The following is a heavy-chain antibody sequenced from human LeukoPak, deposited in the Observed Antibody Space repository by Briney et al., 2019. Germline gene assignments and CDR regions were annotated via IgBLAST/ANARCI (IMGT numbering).Heavy chain of an antibody. CDR2: ISRSSDSI. J-gene: IGHJ4*02. Sequence: GGSLRLSCAASGFTFSTYGMTWVRQAPGKGLEWISYISRSSDSIKYADSVEGRFTISRDNAKNSLYLQMNSLRPEDTALYYCAKDISLAGNSGGFDYWGQGTLVTVSS. D-gene: IGHD4-23*01. CDR1: GFTFSTYG. CDR3: AKDISLAGNSGGFDY. V-gene: IGHV3-48*04.